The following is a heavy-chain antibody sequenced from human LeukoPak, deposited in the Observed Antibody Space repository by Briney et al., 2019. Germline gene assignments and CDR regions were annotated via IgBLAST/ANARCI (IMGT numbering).Heavy chain of an antibody. V-gene: IGHV3-64D*09. CDR2: ISSYGGST. CDR3: VPLPIAVAGTHLLDY. D-gene: IGHD6-19*01. CDR1: GFTFSTYA. J-gene: IGHJ4*02. Sequence: GGSLRLSCSASGFTFSTYAMHWVRQAPGKGLEYVSAISSYGGSTYYADSVKDRFTISRDNSKNPLYLQMSSLRAEDTAVYYCVPLPIAVAGTHLLDYWGQGTLVTVSS.